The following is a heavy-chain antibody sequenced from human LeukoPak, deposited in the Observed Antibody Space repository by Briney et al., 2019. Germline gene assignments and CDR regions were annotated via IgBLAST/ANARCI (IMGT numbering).Heavy chain of an antibody. V-gene: IGHV6-1*01. CDR1: GDSVSSNDAA. CDR2: TYYRSKWYN. Sequence: SQTLSLACAVSGDSVSSNDAAWNWIRQSPSRGLEWLGRTYYRSKWYNDYAVSVKSRITINPDTFKNQFSLQLTSVTPEDTAVYYCARNSMFDYWGQGTLVTVSS. CDR3: ARNSMFDY. J-gene: IGHJ4*02. D-gene: IGHD4-23*01.